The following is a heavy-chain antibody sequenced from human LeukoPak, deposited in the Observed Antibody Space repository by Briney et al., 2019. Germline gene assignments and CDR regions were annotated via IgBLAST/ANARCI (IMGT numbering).Heavy chain of an antibody. CDR3: ARNFDV. J-gene: IGHJ3*01. Sequence: SETLSLTCAVYSGSFSGFYWSWVRQPPGKGLEWIGDINDSGRDNYKSSLKSRVAISVDTSKNHFSLKLTSVTAADSAVYFCARNFDVWGHGTMVTVSS. CDR1: SGSFSGFY. CDR2: INDSGRD. V-gene: IGHV4-34*01.